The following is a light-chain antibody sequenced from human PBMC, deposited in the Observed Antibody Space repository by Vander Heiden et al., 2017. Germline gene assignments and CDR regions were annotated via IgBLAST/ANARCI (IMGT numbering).Light chain of an antibody. CDR2: TNS. Sequence: QSVLAQPPSASGTPGQRVTISCSGSSSNIGSYTVNWYQQRPGTAPKLLIYTNSQRPSGVPDRFSGSRSGTSASVAISGLQSDDEAEYYCAAWEDSLNGVVFGGGTKLTVL. CDR3: AAWEDSLNGVV. J-gene: IGLJ2*01. V-gene: IGLV1-44*01. CDR1: SSNIGSYT.